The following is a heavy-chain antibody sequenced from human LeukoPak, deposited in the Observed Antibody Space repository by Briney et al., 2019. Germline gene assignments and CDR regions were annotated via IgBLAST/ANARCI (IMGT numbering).Heavy chain of an antibody. CDR1: DASIIGYY. J-gene: IGHJ5*02. CDR3: ARVDAAAAGTWASRLWFDP. Sequence: SETLSLTCTVSDASIIGYYWGWIRQPPGKGLEWIAYIYYGGSTEYNPSLKSRVTISVDTSKNQFSLKLSSVTAADTAVYYCARVDAAAAGTWASRLWFDPWGQGTLVTVSS. V-gene: IGHV4-59*01. CDR2: IYYGGST. D-gene: IGHD6-13*01.